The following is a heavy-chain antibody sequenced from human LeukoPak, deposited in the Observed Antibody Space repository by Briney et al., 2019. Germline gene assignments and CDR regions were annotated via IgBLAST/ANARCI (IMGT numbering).Heavy chain of an antibody. CDR3: ARGSCGGGSCYASGFDP. D-gene: IGHD2-15*01. CDR2: IYHGGST. J-gene: IGHJ5*02. CDR1: GGSISSGGYS. Sequence: SETLSLTCAVSGGSISSGGYSWSWIRQPPGKGLEWIGYIYHGGSTYYNPSLKSRVTISVDRSKNQFSLMMSPVTAADTAVYYCARGSCGGGSCYASGFDPWGQGTLVTVSS. V-gene: IGHV4-30-2*01.